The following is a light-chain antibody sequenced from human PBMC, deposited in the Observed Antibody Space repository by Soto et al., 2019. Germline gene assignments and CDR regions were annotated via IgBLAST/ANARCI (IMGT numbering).Light chain of an antibody. J-gene: IGLJ3*02. CDR3: CSYAGSDTWV. V-gene: IGLV2-23*01. CDR2: ERS. Sequence: QSVLTQPASVSGSPGQSITISCTGTSSDVGTYNLVSWYQQHPGKAPKLIIYERSKRPSGVSDRFSGAKSGNTASLTISGRQAEDEADYYCCSYAGSDTWVFGGGTKLTVL. CDR1: SSDVGTYNL.